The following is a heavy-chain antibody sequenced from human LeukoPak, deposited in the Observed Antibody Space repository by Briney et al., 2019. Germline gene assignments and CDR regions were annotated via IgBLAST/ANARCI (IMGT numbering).Heavy chain of an antibody. D-gene: IGHD3-22*01. CDR1: GITLSNYC. V-gene: IGHV3-23*01. J-gene: IGHJ4*02. CDR3: AKRGVVIRVILVGFHKEAYYFDS. Sequence: GGSLRLSCAVSGITLSNYCMSWVRQAPGKGPEWVAGISDRGSRTNYADSVKGRFTISTDHPKNTLYLQMNSLRAEDTAVYFCAKRGVVIRVILVGFHKEAYYFDSWGQGALVTVSS. CDR2: ISDRGSRT.